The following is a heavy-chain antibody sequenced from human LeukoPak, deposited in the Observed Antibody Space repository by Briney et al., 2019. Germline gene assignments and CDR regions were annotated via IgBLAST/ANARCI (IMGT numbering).Heavy chain of an antibody. J-gene: IGHJ6*02. CDR2: ISSSSSYI. Sequence: GGSLRLSCAASGFTFSSYSMTWVRRAPGKGLEWVSSISSSSSYIYYADSVKGRFTISRDNAKNSLYLQMNSLRAEDTAVYYCATVPTMVRGAYYYGMDVWGQGTTVTVSS. D-gene: IGHD3-10*01. CDR1: GFTFSSYS. V-gene: IGHV3-21*01. CDR3: ATVPTMVRGAYYYGMDV.